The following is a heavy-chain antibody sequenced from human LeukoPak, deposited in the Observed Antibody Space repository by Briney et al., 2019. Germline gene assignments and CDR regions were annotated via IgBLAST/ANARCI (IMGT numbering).Heavy chain of an antibody. J-gene: IGHJ4*02. V-gene: IGHV3-74*01. CDR3: VSFYETY. CDR1: GFTFSSYW. D-gene: IGHD2/OR15-2a*01. CDR2: INSDGSST. Sequence: GGSLRLSCAASGFTFSSYWMHWVRQAPEKGLVWVSGINSDGSSTRYADSVKGRFTISRDNAKNTLYLQMNSLRAEDTAVYYCVSFYETYWGRGTLVTVSS.